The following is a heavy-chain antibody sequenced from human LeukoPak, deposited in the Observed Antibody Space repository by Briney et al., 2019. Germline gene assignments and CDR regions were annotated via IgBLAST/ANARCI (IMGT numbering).Heavy chain of an antibody. Sequence: ASVKVSCKASGYTFTGYYMHWVRQAPGQGLEWMGWINPNSGGTNYAQKFQGRVTMTRDTSISTAYMELSGLRSDDTAVYYCARDSSGLEDAFDIWGQGTMVTVSS. D-gene: IGHD6-19*01. CDR1: GYTFTGYY. J-gene: IGHJ3*02. V-gene: IGHV1-2*02. CDR2: INPNSGGT. CDR3: ARDSSGLEDAFDI.